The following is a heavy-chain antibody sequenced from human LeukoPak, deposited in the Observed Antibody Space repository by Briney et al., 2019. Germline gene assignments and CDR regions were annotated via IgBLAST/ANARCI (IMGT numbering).Heavy chain of an antibody. Sequence: GGSLRLSCAASGFTFSSYAMSWVRQAPGKGLEWVSAITGSGTYYADSVKGRFTISRDNSKYTLYLQMNSLRAEDTALYYCATSTVAKYDYWGQGTLVAVSS. CDR2: ITGSGT. V-gene: IGHV3-23*01. J-gene: IGHJ4*02. CDR3: ATSTVAKYDY. CDR1: GFTFSSYA. D-gene: IGHD4-11*01.